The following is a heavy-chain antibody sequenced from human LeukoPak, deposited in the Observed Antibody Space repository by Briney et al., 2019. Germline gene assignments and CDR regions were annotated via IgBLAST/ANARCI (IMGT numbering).Heavy chain of an antibody. CDR3: ARDLLWFGELLVSLDY. J-gene: IGHJ4*02. CDR2: ISAYNGNT. CDR1: GGTFSSYA. V-gene: IGHV1-18*01. D-gene: IGHD3-10*01. Sequence: ASVKVSCKASGGTFSSYAISWVRQAPGQGLEWMGWISAYNGNTNYAQKLQGRVTMTTDTSTSTAYMELRSLRSDDTAVYYCARDLLWFGELLVSLDYWGQGTLVTVSS.